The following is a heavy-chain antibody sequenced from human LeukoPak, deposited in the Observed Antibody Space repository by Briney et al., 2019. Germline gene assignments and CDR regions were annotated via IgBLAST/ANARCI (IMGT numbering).Heavy chain of an antibody. CDR3: AREGSPYYDILTGGVGAFDI. Sequence: GESLKISCKGSGYSFTSYWIGWVRQMPGKGLEWMGIIYPGDSDTRYSPSFQGQVTISADKSISTVYLQWSSLKASDTAVYYCAREGSPYYDILTGGVGAFDIWGQGTMVTVSS. V-gene: IGHV5-51*01. J-gene: IGHJ3*02. CDR1: GYSFTSYW. D-gene: IGHD3-9*01. CDR2: IYPGDSDT.